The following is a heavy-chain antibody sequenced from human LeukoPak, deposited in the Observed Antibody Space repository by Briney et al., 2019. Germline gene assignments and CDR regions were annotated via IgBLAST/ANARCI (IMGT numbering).Heavy chain of an antibody. Sequence: SETLSLTCAVYGGSFSGYYWSWIRQPPGKGLEWIGEINHSGSTNYNPSLKSRVTISVDTSKNQFSLKLSSVTAADTAVYYCASIAAAGTSTGHYYYYYMDVWGKGTTVTVSS. CDR2: INHSGST. CDR3: ASIAAAGTSTGHYYYYYMDV. CDR1: GGSFSGYY. D-gene: IGHD6-13*01. V-gene: IGHV4-34*01. J-gene: IGHJ6*03.